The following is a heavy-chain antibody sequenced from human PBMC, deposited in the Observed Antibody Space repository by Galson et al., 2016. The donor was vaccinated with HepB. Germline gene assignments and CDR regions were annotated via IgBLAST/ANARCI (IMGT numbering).Heavy chain of an antibody. V-gene: IGHV3-21*01. CDR3: ARSYGDYGFGPDY. J-gene: IGHJ4*02. CDR1: GFTFTTYS. CDR2: ITSGFSFI. Sequence: SLRLSCAASGFTFTTYSMNWVRQAPGKGLEWVSSITSGFSFIYYADSVKGRFTISRDNSENSLYLQMTSLRDEDTAVYYCARSYGDYGFGPDYWGQGTLVTVSS. D-gene: IGHD4-17*01.